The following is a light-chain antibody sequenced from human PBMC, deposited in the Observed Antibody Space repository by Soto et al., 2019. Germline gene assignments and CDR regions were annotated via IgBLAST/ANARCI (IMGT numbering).Light chain of an antibody. J-gene: IGKJ1*01. CDR1: QSVNSN. V-gene: IGKV3-20*01. CDR2: GTS. CDR3: QQYGSSPRT. Sequence: EIVMTQSPATLSLSPGERSTLSCRASQSVNSNLAWYQQKAAQAPRLLIYGTSTRATGIPDRFSGSGSGTDFTLTISRLEPEDFAVYYCQQYGSSPRTFGQGTKVDIK.